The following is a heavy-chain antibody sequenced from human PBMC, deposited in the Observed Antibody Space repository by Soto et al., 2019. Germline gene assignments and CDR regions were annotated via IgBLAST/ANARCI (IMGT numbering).Heavy chain of an antibody. J-gene: IGHJ4*02. Sequence: SETLSLTCTVSGGSISSSSYYWGWIRQPPGKGLEWIGNIYYSGSTYYKPSLKSRVTISVDTSKNQFSLKLSSVTAADTAVYYCARRRDGFYYFDYWGQGTLVTVSS. CDR1: GGSISSSSYY. V-gene: IGHV4-39*01. CDR2: IYYSGST. CDR3: ARRRDGFYYFDY. D-gene: IGHD5-12*01.